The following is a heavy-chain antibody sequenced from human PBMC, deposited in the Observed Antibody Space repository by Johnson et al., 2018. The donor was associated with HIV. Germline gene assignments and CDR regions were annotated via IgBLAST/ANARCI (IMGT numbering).Heavy chain of an antibody. Sequence: QVQLVESGGGLVKPGGSLRLSCAASGFTFSSHAMHWVRQAPGKGLEWVTFISNDGSNKYYADSVKGRFTISRDNSKNTLYLQMNSLRAEDTAVYYCARKKATVFSTTSTNYAFDIWGQGTMVTVS. V-gene: IGHV3-30*14. CDR3: ARKKATVFSTTSTNYAFDI. CDR2: ISNDGSNK. J-gene: IGHJ3*02. D-gene: IGHD1-1*01. CDR1: GFTFSSHA.